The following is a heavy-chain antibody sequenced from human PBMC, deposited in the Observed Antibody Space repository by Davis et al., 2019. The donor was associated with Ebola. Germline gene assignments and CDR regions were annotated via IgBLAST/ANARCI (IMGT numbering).Heavy chain of an antibody. CDR1: GFTFSNYA. Sequence: GESPKISCAASGFTFSNYAMSWVRQAPGKGLEWVSSISSSSSYIYYADSVKGRFTISRDNAKNSLYLQMNSLRAEDTAVYYCARGPYLTWFDPWGQGTLVTVSS. J-gene: IGHJ5*02. CDR2: ISSSSSYI. V-gene: IGHV3-21*01. CDR3: ARGPYLTWFDP.